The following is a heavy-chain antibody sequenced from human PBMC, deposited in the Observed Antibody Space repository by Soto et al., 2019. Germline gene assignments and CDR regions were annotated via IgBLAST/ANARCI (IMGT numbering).Heavy chain of an antibody. D-gene: IGHD6-13*01. V-gene: IGHV3-23*01. CDR1: GFTFSSYA. CDR3: ANIHGSIAAAGTPADY. CDR2: ISGSGGST. Sequence: DVQLLESGGGLVQPGGSLRLSCAASGFTFSSYAMSWVRQAPGKGLEWVSAISGSGGSTYYADSVKGRFTISRDNSKNTLYLQMNSLRAEDTAVYYCANIHGSIAAAGTPADYWGQGTLVTVSS. J-gene: IGHJ4*02.